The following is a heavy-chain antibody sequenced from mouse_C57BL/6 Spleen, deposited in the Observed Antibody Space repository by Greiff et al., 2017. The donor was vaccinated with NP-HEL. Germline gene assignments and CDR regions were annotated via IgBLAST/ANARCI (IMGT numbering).Heavy chain of an antibody. J-gene: IGHJ1*03. Sequence: QVQLQQPGAELVRPGSSVKLSCKASGYTFTSYWMDWVKQRPGQGLEWIGNIYPSDSETHYNQKFKDKATLTVDKSSSTAYMQLSSLTSEDSAVYYCARGGIYYGSSYGYFDVWGTGTTVTVSS. D-gene: IGHD1-1*01. V-gene: IGHV1-61*01. CDR2: IYPSDSET. CDR3: ARGGIYYGSSYGYFDV. CDR1: GYTFTSYW.